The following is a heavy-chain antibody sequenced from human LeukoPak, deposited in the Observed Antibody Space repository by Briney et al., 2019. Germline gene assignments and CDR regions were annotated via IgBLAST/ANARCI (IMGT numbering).Heavy chain of an antibody. CDR1: GFTFDDYG. D-gene: IGHD2-2*03. CDR3: ARDGYCSSTSCYYFDY. CDR2: INWNGGST. V-gene: IGHV3-20*04. Sequence: GGSLRLSCAASGFTFDDYGMSWVRQAPGKGLEWVSGINWNGGSTGYADSVKGQFTISRDNAKNSLYLQMNSLRAEDTALYYCARDGYCSSTSCYYFDYWGQGTLVTVSS. J-gene: IGHJ4*02.